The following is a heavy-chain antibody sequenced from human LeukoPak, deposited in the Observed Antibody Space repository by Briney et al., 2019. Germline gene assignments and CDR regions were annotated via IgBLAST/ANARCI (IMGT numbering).Heavy chain of an antibody. V-gene: IGHV3-33*06. CDR3: AKDPRIEVAGKSYHYYLGV. Sequence: GGSLRLSCAVSGHTFQSYGKHGAPQARGKGLEGVADIWYDGRNKYYTDSVKGRFTISRDNSKNTLYLQMASLRAEDTAVYYCAKDPRIEVAGKSYHYYLGVWGKGTPGTVSS. CDR2: IWYDGRNK. J-gene: IGHJ6*03. D-gene: IGHD6-13*01. CDR1: GHTFQSYG.